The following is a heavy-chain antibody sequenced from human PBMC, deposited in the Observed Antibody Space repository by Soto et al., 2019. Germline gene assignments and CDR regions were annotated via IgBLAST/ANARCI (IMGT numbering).Heavy chain of an antibody. D-gene: IGHD1-20*01. CDR1: GFTFSSYG. V-gene: IGHV3-30*18. CDR3: AKFRITGNKGYFDY. Sequence: PVGSLRLSCAASGFTFSSYGMHWVRQAPGKGLEWVAVISYDGSNKYYADSVKGRFTISRDNSKNTLYLQMNSLRAEDTAVYYCAKFRITGNKGYFDYWGQGTLDTVSS. J-gene: IGHJ4*02. CDR2: ISYDGSNK.